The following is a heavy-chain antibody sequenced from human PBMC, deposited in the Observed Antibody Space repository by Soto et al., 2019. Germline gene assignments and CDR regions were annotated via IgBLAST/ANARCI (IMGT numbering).Heavy chain of an antibody. Sequence: SETLSLTCAVSGGSISSSNWWSWVRQPPGKGLEWIGEIYHSGSTNYNPSLKSRVTISVDKSKNQFSLKLSSVTAADTAVYYCARLYYYDSSGYYYFDYWGQGTLVTV. J-gene: IGHJ4*02. V-gene: IGHV4-4*02. CDR3: ARLYYYDSSGYYYFDY. CDR2: IYHSGST. CDR1: GGSISSSNW. D-gene: IGHD3-22*01.